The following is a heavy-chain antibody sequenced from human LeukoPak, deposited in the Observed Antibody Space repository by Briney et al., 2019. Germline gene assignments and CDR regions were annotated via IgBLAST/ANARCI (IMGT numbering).Heavy chain of an antibody. CDR2: ISAYNGNT. CDR3: ARDTPKAGTTSRVDY. V-gene: IGHV1-18*01. CDR1: GYTFTSYG. Sequence: ASVNVSCKASGYTFTSYGISWVRQAPGQGLEWMGWISAYNGNTNYAQKLQGRVTMTTDTSTSTAYMELRSLRSDDTAVYYCARDTPKAGTTSRVDYWGQGTLVTVSS. D-gene: IGHD1-7*01. J-gene: IGHJ4*02.